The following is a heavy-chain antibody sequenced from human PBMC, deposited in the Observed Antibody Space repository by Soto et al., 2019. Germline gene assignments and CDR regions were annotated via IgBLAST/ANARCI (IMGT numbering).Heavy chain of an antibody. Sequence: GGSLRLSCAASGFTFSNAWMSWVRQAPGKGLEWVGRIKSKTDGGTTDYAAPVKGRFTISRDDSKNTLYLQMNSLKTEDTAVYYCTTDVRTAAGNLEYFQHWGQGTLVTVSS. CDR1: GFTFSNAW. D-gene: IGHD6-13*01. CDR2: IKSKTDGGTT. CDR3: TTDVRTAAGNLEYFQH. J-gene: IGHJ1*01. V-gene: IGHV3-15*01.